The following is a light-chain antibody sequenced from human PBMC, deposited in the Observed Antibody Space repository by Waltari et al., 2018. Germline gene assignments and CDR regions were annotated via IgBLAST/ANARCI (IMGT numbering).Light chain of an antibody. CDR2: EVS. CDR1: SSDVGRSNL. V-gene: IGLV2-23*02. J-gene: IGLJ2*01. CDR3: CSYAGSS. Sequence: QSALTQPASVSGSPGPSITIPCPGTSSDVGRSNLVSWYQQHPGKAPKLMIYEVSKRPSGVSNRFSGSKSGNTASLTISGLQAEDEADYYCCSYAGSSFGGGTKLTVL.